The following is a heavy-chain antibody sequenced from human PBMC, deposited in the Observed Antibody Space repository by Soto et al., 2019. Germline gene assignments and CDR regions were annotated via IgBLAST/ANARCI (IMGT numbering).Heavy chain of an antibody. Sequence: SETLSLTCAVSGYSISSGSSWGWIRQPPGRGLEWIGTIYHSGSIYYNPSLKSRVAMSVDTSRNQFSLNLNSVIAADTAVYYCARVNFRNNWHDPHFDYWGLGILVTAPQ. V-gene: IGHV4-38-2*01. CDR2: IYHSGSI. D-gene: IGHD1-1*01. J-gene: IGHJ4*02. CDR1: GYSISSGSS. CDR3: ARVNFRNNWHDPHFDY.